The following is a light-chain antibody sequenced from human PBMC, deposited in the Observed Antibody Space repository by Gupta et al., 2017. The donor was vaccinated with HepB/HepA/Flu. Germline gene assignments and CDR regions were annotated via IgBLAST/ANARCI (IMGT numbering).Light chain of an antibody. V-gene: IGKV3-11*01. CDR2: DAS. J-gene: IGKJ2*04. CDR3: QQRSNWPLMCS. Sequence: EIVLTQSPATLSLSPGERATLSCRASQSVSSYLAWYQQKPGQAPRLLISDASNRATGIPARFSGSGSGTDFTLTISSLEPEDFAVYYCQQRSNWPLMCSFGQGTKLEIK. CDR1: QSVSSY.